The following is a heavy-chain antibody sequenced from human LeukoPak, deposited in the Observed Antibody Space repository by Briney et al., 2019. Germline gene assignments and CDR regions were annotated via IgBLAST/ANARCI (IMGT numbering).Heavy chain of an antibody. D-gene: IGHD3-22*01. V-gene: IGHV4-61*02. CDR3: ARATTYYYDSSGSPGGAVKNWFDP. J-gene: IGHJ5*02. CDR1: GGSISSGTYY. CDR2: IYTSGST. Sequence: SETLSLTCTVSGGSISSGTYYWSWIRQPAGKGLEWIGRIYTSGSTNYNPSLKSRVTISVDTSKNQFSLKLSSVTAADTAVYYCARATTYYYDSSGSPGGAVKNWFDPWGQGTLVTVSS.